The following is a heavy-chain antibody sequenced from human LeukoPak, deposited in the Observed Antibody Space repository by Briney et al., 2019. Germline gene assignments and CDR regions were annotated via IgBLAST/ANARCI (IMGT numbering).Heavy chain of an antibody. CDR2: IWYDGSNK. CDR1: GFTFSSYG. V-gene: IGHV3-33*01. D-gene: IGHD6-19*01. J-gene: IGHJ3*02. CDR3: ARDRGSSGWYDAFDI. Sequence: PGGSLRLSCAASGFTFSSYGMHWFRQAPGKGLEWVAVIWYDGSNKYYADSVKGRFTISRDNSKNTLYLQMNSLRAEDTAVYYCARDRGSSGWYDAFDIWGQGTMVTVSS.